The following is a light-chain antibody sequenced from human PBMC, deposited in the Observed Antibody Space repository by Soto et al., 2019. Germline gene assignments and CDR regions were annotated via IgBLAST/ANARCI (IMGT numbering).Light chain of an antibody. CDR1: SSDVGFYNF. V-gene: IGLV2-8*01. J-gene: IGLJ2*01. CDR2: EVS. Sequence: QSALTQPPSASGSPGQSVTISCTGTSSDVGFYNFVSWYQQHPGKVPKLMIYEVSQRPSGVPDRFSGSKSGNTASLTVSGLQAEDEADYYCSSYAGSNKLVFGGGTKLTVL. CDR3: SSYAGSNKLV.